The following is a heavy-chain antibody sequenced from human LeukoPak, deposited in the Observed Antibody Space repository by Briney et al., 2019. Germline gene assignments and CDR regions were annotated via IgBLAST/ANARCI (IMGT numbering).Heavy chain of an antibody. D-gene: IGHD2-15*01. CDR1: GDTVSSNSAA. Sequence: SQTLSLTCAISGDTVSSNSAAWDWIRQSPSRGLEWQRRTYYRSKWYTDYAVSVKSRITINPDTSKNQFALKLSSVTAADTEVYYCARTERGRSVNCSGGRCSLSVHYYYMDVWGKGTTVTISS. CDR2: TYYRSKWYT. J-gene: IGHJ6*03. V-gene: IGHV6-1*01. CDR3: ARTERGRSVNCSGGRCSLSVHYYYMDV.